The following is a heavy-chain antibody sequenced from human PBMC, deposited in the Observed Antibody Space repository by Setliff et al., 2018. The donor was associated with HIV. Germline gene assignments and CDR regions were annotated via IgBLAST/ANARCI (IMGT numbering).Heavy chain of an antibody. V-gene: IGHV5-51*01. CDR1: GYSFTNYW. J-gene: IGHJ3*02. CDR3: ARHRNYNFLTGRSDVLDI. D-gene: IGHD3-9*01. CDR2: IYPGDSDT. Sequence: GESLKISCKGSGYSFTNYWIGWVRQMPGKGLEWMGIIYPGDSDTRYSPSFQGQVTISADKSTSTAYVQWSSLKASDTAMYYCARHRNYNFLTGRSDVLDIWGQGTMVTVSS.